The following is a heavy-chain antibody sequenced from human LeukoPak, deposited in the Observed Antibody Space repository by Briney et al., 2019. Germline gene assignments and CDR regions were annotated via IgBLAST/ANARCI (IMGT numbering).Heavy chain of an antibody. CDR3: ARDGYGNNYMDV. Sequence: GGSLRLSCAGSGFTVRSNFMSWVRQAPGKGLEWVSVLYSGGTTYYADSVKGRFTISRDNSKNTLYLQMNSLRAEDTAVYYCARDGYGNNYMDVWGKGTTVTVSS. V-gene: IGHV3-53*01. J-gene: IGHJ6*03. CDR1: GFTVRSNF. D-gene: IGHD5-18*01. CDR2: LYSGGTT.